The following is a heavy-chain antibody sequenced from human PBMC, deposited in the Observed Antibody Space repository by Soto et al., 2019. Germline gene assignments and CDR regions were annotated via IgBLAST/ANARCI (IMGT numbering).Heavy chain of an antibody. CDR2: IYYSGST. J-gene: IGHJ3*02. CDR3: ARAELGLAVGVVTAIDGDAFDI. Sequence: KPSETLSLTCTVSGGSISSGGYYWSWIRQHPGKGLEWIGYIYYSGSTYYNPSLKSRVTISVDTSKNQFSLKLSSVTAADTAVYYCARAELGLAVGVVTAIDGDAFDIWGQGTMVTVSS. CDR1: GGSISSGGYY. V-gene: IGHV4-31*03. D-gene: IGHD2-21*02.